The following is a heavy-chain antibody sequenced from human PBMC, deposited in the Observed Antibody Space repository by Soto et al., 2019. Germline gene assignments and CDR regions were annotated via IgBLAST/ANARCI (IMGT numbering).Heavy chain of an antibody. J-gene: IGHJ6*02. CDR1: VFTFSSYA. D-gene: IGHD6-13*01. CDR2: ISGSGGST. V-gene: IGHV3-23*01. CDR3: AKGGLGGVSSGIAAAGTPYYDHGMEL. Sequence: HPGCSLRLSCAASVFTFSSYAMSWVRQAPGKGLEWVSAISGSGGSTYYADSVKGRFTISRDNSKNTLYLQMNSLRAEDTAVYYCAKGGLGGVSSGIAAAGTPYYDHGMELWC.